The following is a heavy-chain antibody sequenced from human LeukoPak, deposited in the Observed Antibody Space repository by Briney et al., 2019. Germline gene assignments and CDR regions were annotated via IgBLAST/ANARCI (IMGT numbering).Heavy chain of an antibody. V-gene: IGHV4-34*01. D-gene: IGHD5-24*01. J-gene: IGHJ4*02. CDR3: ARDDGPLDY. CDR2: INHSGST. Sequence: SETLSLTCAVYGGSFSGYYWSWIRQPPGKGLEWIGEINHSGSTNYNPSLKSRVTISVDTSKNQFSLKLSSVTAADTAVYYCARDDGPLDYWGQGTLVTVSS. CDR1: GGSFSGYY.